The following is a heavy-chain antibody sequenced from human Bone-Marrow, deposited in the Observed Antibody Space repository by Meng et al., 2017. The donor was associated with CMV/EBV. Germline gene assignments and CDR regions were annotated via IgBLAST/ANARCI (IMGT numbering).Heavy chain of an antibody. J-gene: IGHJ4*02. CDR1: GFTFSHYA. Sequence: LSLTCAGSGFTFSHYAISWVRQAPGKGLEWVSSISNGGDVTNYADSVKGRFTISRDNVKSTVYLQVNSLRVEDTAVYFCAKRDFYHPSAYYYDYYFDNWGQGTLVTVSS. CDR2: ISNGGDVT. CDR3: AKRDFYHPSAYYYDYYFDN. V-gene: IGHV3-23*01. D-gene: IGHD3-10*01.